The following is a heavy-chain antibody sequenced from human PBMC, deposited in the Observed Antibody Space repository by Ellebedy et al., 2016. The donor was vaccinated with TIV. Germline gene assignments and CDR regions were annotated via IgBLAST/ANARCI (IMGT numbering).Heavy chain of an antibody. CDR3: ARDSPGSIDY. CDR1: GFTFSSYP. CDR2: ISYDGSNQ. Sequence: PGGSLRLSCAASGFTFSSYPMHWVRQAPGKGLEWVAFISYDGSNQIYADSVKGRLTISRDSSRSTLFLQMNSLTTEDTAVYYCARDSPGSIDYWGQGTLVTVSS. J-gene: IGHJ4*02. V-gene: IGHV3-30-3*01.